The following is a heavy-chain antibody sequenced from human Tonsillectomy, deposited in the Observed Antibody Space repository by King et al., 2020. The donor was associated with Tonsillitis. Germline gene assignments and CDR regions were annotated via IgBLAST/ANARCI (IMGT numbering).Heavy chain of an antibody. CDR3: ARGFNNPGYFDY. V-gene: IGHV3-30*01. Sequence: VQLVESGGGVVQPGRSLRISCAASGFTFSSYAMHWVRQAPGKGLEWVAVISYDGSNQYYADSVKGRFTISRDNSKNTLYLQMHSLRPEDTAVYYCARGFNNPGYFDYWGQGTLVTVSS. J-gene: IGHJ4*02. D-gene: IGHD1/OR15-1a*01. CDR2: ISYDGSNQ. CDR1: GFTFSSYA.